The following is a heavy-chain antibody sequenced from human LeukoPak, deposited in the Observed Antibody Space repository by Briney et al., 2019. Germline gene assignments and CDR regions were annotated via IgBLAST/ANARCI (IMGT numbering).Heavy chain of an antibody. Sequence: ASVKVSCKASGYTFTDYFLHRVRQAPGRGLEWMAWINPKSGDTKYTQNLQGRVTVTRDTSISTLSMELSRLISDDTAVYYCARVRDVTGLLYWGQGTLVTVSS. D-gene: IGHD1-14*01. CDR2: INPKSGDT. CDR1: GYTFTDYF. CDR3: ARVRDVTGLLY. J-gene: IGHJ4*02. V-gene: IGHV1-2*02.